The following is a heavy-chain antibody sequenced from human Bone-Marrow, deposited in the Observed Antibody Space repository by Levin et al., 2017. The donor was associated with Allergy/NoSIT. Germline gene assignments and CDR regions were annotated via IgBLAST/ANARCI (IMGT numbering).Heavy chain of an antibody. CDR2: ISWNGDSL. CDR3: AKDVRVWEEELWHLGHYDGIDV. D-gene: IGHD2-21*01. CDR1: GFSFQQHA. J-gene: IGHJ6*01. V-gene: IGHV3-9*01. Sequence: SLKISCAASGFSFQQHAMHWVRQVPGKGLEWVSGISWNGDSLGYGDSVRGRFTISRDNAKNTLHLQMNSLRTEDTALYYCAKDVRVWEEELWHLGHYDGIDVCGQGTTVTVSS.